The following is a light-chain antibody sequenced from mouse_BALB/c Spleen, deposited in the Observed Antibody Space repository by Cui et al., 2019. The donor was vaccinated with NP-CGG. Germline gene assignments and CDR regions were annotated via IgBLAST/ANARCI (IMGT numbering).Light chain of an antibody. CDR1: TGAVKTSNY. J-gene: IGLJ1*01. CDR3: GLWYSNHWV. CDR2: CNL. Sequence: HGVLTQESAHTTSPGEKVTLTFRSSTGAVKTSNYANWVQKKPDHLFTGLIGCNLNRAPGVPAKFSGSLIGDKAALIIPGAQTEDEAIYFCGLWYSNHWVFGGGTKLTVL. V-gene: IGLV1*01.